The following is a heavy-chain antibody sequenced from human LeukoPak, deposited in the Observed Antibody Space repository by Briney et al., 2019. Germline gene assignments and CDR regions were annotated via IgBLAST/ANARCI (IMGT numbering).Heavy chain of an antibody. D-gene: IGHD3-3*01. J-gene: IGHJ6*03. CDR2: IYTSGST. V-gene: IGHV4-4*09. CDR1: GGSISSYY. CDR3: ARDVGGRVDYYYYMDV. Sequence: PSETLSLTCTVSGGSISSYYWIWIRQPPGKGLEWIGYIYTSGSTNYNPSLKSRVTISVDTSKNQFSLKLSSVTAADTAVYYCARDVGGRVDYYYYMDVWGKGTTVTVSS.